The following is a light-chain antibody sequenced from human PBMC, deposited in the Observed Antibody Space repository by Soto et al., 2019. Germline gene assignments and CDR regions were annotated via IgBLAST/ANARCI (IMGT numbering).Light chain of an antibody. CDR2: EVS. J-gene: IGLJ1*01. Sequence: QSALTQPPSASGSPGQSVTISCTGTSSDVGGYNYVSWYQQHPGKAPKLMIYEVSKRPSGVPDRFSGSKSGNTASLTVSGXQAEXEXXXYCSSYAGSNNYVFGTGTKLTVL. CDR3: SSYAGSNNYV. CDR1: SSDVGGYNY. V-gene: IGLV2-8*01.